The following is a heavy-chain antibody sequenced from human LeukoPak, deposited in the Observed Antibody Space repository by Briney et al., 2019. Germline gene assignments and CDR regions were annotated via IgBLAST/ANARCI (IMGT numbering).Heavy chain of an antibody. CDR2: INHSGST. Sequence: SETLSLTCTVSGASISSNSYYWSWIRQPPGKGLEWIGEINHSGSTNYNPSLKSRVTISVDTSKNQFSLKLSSVTAADTAVYYCARSRAFGGVIAKIPYYYYMDVWGKGTTVTISS. D-gene: IGHD3-16*02. CDR1: GASISSNSYY. CDR3: ARSRAFGGVIAKIPYYYYMDV. V-gene: IGHV4-39*07. J-gene: IGHJ6*03.